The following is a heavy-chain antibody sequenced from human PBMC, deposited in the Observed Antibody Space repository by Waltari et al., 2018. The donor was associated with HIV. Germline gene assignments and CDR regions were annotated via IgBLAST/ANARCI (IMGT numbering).Heavy chain of an antibody. CDR1: GFTLTDYA. J-gene: IGHJ4*02. D-gene: IGHD3-10*01. CDR3: ARQGNTGTYFGGHR. Sequence: QVHLVESGGTVVQPGKSLRLSCVTDGFTLTDYAMSWLRQTPGAGLEWVAILWPDGNTRFYAPFVRGRFSISRDNTKKTVFLQMRALRADDTGVYFCARQGNTGTYFGGHRWGRGT. CDR2: LWPDGNTR. V-gene: IGHV3-33*01.